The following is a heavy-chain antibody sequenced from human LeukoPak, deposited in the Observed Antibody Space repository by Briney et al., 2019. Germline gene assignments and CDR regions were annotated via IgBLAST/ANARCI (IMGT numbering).Heavy chain of an antibody. D-gene: IGHD6-19*01. CDR2: IYTSGST. CDR3: ARGASGWYLSPFDY. CDR1: GGSISSYY. J-gene: IGHJ4*02. V-gene: IGHV4-4*07. Sequence: SETLSLTCTASGGSISSYYWSWIRQPAGKGLEWIGRIYTSGSTNYNPSLKSRVTMSVDTSKNQFSLKLSSVTAADTAVYYCARGASGWYLSPFDYWGQGTLVTVSS.